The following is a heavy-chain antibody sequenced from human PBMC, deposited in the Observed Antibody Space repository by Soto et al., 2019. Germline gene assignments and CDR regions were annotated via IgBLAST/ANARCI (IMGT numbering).Heavy chain of an antibody. D-gene: IGHD3-22*01. J-gene: IGHJ4*02. Sequence: EVQLVESGGGLVQPGGSLRLSCAASGFTFSSYDMHWVRQATGKGLEWVSAIGTAGDPYYPGSVKGRFTISRENAKNSLYIHMNSLRAGDTAVYYCARGYDSSGYYYFDYWGPGTLVTVSS. CDR3: ARGYDSSGYYYFDY. CDR1: GFTFSSYD. CDR2: IGTAGDP. V-gene: IGHV3-13*05.